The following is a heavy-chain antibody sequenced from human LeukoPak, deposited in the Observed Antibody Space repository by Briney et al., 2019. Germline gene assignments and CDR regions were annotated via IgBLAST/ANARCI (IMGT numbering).Heavy chain of an antibody. J-gene: IGHJ3*02. Sequence: SVKVSCKASGGTSSSYAISWVRQAPGQGLEWMGRIIPILGIANYAQKFQGRVTITADKSTSTAYMELSSLRSEDTAVYYCASAGSGSYYSYAFDIWGQGTMVTVSS. V-gene: IGHV1-69*04. CDR2: IIPILGIA. CDR3: ASAGSGSYYSYAFDI. CDR1: GGTSSSYA. D-gene: IGHD3-10*01.